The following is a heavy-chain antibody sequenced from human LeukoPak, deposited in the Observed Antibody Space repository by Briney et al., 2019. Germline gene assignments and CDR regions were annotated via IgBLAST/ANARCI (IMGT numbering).Heavy chain of an antibody. CDR2: IYYSGST. V-gene: IGHV4-59*08. CDR3: ARPVAGNNDAFDI. D-gene: IGHD6-19*01. CDR1: GGSISSYY. J-gene: IGHJ3*02. Sequence: SETLSLTCTVSGGSISSYYWSWIRQPPGKGLEWIGYIYYSGSTNYTPSLKSRVTISVDTSKNQFSLKLSSVTAADTAVYYCARPVAGNNDAFDIWGQGTMVTVSS.